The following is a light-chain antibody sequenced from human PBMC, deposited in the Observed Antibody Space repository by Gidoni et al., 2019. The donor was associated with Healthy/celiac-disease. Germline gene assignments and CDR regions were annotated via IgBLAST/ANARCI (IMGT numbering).Light chain of an antibody. Sequence: QSVLTQPPSASGTPGQRVTISCSGSSSNIGSNTVNWYQQLPGTAPKLLIYSNNPRPSGVPDRFSGSKSGTSASLAISGLQSEDEADYYCAAWDDSLNGLVVGTGTKVTVL. V-gene: IGLV1-44*01. CDR1: SSNIGSNT. J-gene: IGLJ1*01. CDR3: AAWDDSLNGLV. CDR2: SNN.